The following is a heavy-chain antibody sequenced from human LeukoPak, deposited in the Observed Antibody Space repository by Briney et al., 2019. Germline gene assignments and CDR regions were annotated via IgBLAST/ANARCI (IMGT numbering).Heavy chain of an antibody. V-gene: IGHV4-59*05. CDR3: ASPPSYYYETSGYSHDAFDL. Sequence: SETLSLTCTVSGGSINNYYWGWIRQPPGKGLEWIGSISHSGSAYYNPSLKSRVSISVDTSMTQMSLKLSSVTASDTAVYYCASPPSYYYETSGYSHDAFDLWGQGTMITVSS. D-gene: IGHD3-22*01. CDR1: GGSINNYY. J-gene: IGHJ3*01. CDR2: ISHSGSA.